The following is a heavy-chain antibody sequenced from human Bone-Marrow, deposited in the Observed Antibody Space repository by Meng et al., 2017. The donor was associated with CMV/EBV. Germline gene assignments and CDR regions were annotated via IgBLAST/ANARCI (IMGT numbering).Heavy chain of an antibody. V-gene: IGHV1-2*02. Sequence: ASVKVSCKASGYTFFGYDLHWVRQAPGEGLEWMGWINPKSGGTNYAQRFQGRVTMTRDTSINTVYMELNRLRSDDTAVYYCAKALYTNYYSTYYGLDVWGQGTTVTVSS. J-gene: IGHJ6*02. CDR2: INPKSGGT. D-gene: IGHD3-22*01. CDR3: AKALYTNYYSTYYGLDV. CDR1: GYTFFGYD.